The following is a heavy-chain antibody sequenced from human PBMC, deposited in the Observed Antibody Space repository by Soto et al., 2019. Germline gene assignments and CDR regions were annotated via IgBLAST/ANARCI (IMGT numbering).Heavy chain of an antibody. CDR1: GFSFSDHY. CDR2: SRNKANSYST. D-gene: IGHD3-22*01. V-gene: IGHV3-72*01. J-gene: IGHJ5*02. CDR3: ARAFYDRRGYWFDP. Sequence: PGGSLRLSCAASGFSFSDHYMDWVRQAPGKGLEWVGRSRNKANSYSTEYAASVKGRFTISRDDSNNSLHLQMNSLQTEDTAVYYCARAFYDRRGYWFDPWGQGILVTVSS.